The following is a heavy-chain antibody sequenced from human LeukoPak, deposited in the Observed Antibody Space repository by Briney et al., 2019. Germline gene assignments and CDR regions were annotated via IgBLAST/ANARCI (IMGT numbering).Heavy chain of an antibody. CDR3: ARGDYDILTGYPGAFDI. Sequence: GGSLRLSCAASGFSFDDYGMSWVRQAPGKGLEWVSGISWNGGSTGYTDSVKGRFTNSRDNAKNSLYLQLNSLRAEDTALYYCARGDYDILTGYPGAFDIWGQGTMVTVSS. J-gene: IGHJ3*02. CDR2: ISWNGGST. V-gene: IGHV3-20*04. D-gene: IGHD3-9*01. CDR1: GFSFDDYG.